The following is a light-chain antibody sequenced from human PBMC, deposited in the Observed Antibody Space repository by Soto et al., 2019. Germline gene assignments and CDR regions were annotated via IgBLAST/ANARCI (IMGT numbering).Light chain of an antibody. CDR3: QQYGSSPLT. Sequence: ESVLTQSPGTLSWSPGERATLSCRASQSVTASYLACYHQKPGQAPRLLIYVASSRATGIPDRFSGSGSGTDFTLIINRVEPEAFAVYYCQQYGSSPLTFGGGTKVEIK. CDR2: VAS. CDR1: QSVTASY. V-gene: IGKV3-20*01. J-gene: IGKJ4*01.